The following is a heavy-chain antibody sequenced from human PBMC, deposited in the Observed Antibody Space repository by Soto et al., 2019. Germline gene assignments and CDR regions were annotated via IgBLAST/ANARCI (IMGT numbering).Heavy chain of an antibody. V-gene: IGHV5-51*01. CDR2: SYPGDSET. CDR3: ARHGLRIAIFGVPTVEPPFL. J-gene: IGHJ4*02. CDR1: GYXFTNYC. D-gene: IGHD3-3*01. Sequence: DXLTSSRKSSGYXFTNYCLVWVRQMHGKGLEFIGISYPGDSETRYSPSFRIKVSISVYKSIITSYVQWSSLKASDSAMYYCARHGLRIAIFGVPTVEPPFLWGQGTLGTVSS.